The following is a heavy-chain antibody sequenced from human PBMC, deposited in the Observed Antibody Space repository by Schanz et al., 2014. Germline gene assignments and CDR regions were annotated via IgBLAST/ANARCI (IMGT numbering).Heavy chain of an antibody. CDR1: GFSVGNKH. Sequence: EVQLVESGGDLVQPGGSLRLSCAASGFSVGNKHMNWVRQAPGKGLEWVSFIYIGGNTYYADSVKGRFTISRDNAKNTLYLQMNTLRAEDTAVYYCARKMKLGVYGGKGHDSLDIWGQGTMVTVSS. CDR2: IYIGGNT. D-gene: IGHD4-17*01. J-gene: IGHJ3*02. CDR3: ARKMKLGVYGGKGHDSLDI. V-gene: IGHV3-66*01.